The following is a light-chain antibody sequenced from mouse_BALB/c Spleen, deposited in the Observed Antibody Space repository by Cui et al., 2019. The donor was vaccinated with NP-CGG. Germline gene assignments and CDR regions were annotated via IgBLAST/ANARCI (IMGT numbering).Light chain of an antibody. CDR3: ALWYSNHWV. CDR2: GTN. CDR1: TGAVTTSNY. V-gene: IGLV1*01. J-gene: IGLJ1*01. Sequence: HGLLSLESALTTSPGETVTLTCRSSTGAVTTSNYANWVQEKPDHLFTGLIGGTNNRAPGVPARFSGSLIGDKAALTVTGAQTEDEAIYFCALWYSNHWVFGGGTKLTVL.